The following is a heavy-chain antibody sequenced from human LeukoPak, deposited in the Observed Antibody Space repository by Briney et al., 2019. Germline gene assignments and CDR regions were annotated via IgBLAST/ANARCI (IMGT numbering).Heavy chain of an antibody. V-gene: IGHV3-23*01. CDR3: AKEAVYDILTGYLPLDY. Sequence: TGGSLRLSCAASGFTFSSYAMSWVRQAPGKGLEWVSAISGSGGSTYYADSVKGRFTISGDNSKSTLYLQMNSLRAEDTAVYYCAKEAVYDILTGYLPLDYWGQGTLVTVSS. D-gene: IGHD3-9*01. CDR2: ISGSGGST. J-gene: IGHJ4*02. CDR1: GFTFSSYA.